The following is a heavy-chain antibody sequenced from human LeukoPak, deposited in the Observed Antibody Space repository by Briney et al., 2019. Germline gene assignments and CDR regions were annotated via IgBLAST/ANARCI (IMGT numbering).Heavy chain of an antibody. J-gene: IGHJ6*02. CDR2: ISSSGSTI. CDR1: GFTFSDYY. CDR3: ARLRAYSSGWYTAYGMDV. D-gene: IGHD6-19*01. V-gene: IGHV3-11*01. Sequence: GGSLRLSCAASGFTFSDYYMSWIRQAPGKGLEWVSYISSSGSTIYYADSVKGRFTISRDNAKNSLYLQMNSLRAEDTAVYYCARLRAYSSGWYTAYGMDVWGQGTTVTVSS.